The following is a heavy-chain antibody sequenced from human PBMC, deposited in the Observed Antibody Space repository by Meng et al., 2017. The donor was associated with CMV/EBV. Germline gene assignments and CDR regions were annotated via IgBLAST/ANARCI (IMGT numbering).Heavy chain of an antibody. D-gene: IGHD1-26*01. J-gene: IGHJ5*02. CDR3: ASLVGAPLLA. Sequence: GSLRLSCTVSGYSISSGYYWGWIRQPPGMGLEWIGSIYHRGSTYYNPSLKSRVTISVDTSKNQFSLKLSSVTAADTAVYYCASLVGAPLLAWGQGTLVTVSS. V-gene: IGHV4-38-2*02. CDR1: GYSISSGYY. CDR2: IYHRGST.